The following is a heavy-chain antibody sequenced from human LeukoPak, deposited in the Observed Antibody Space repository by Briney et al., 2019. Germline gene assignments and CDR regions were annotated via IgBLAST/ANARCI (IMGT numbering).Heavy chain of an antibody. CDR2: INHSGRT. CDR1: GGSFSGYY. Sequence: SETLSLTCAVYGGSFSGYYWSWIRQPPGKGLEWIGEINHSGRTNYNPSLKSRVTITVDMSKNQFSLKLTSVTAADTAVYYCARGRYCSGGSCYYAFDIWGQGTMVTVSS. D-gene: IGHD2-15*01. CDR3: ARGRYCSGGSCYYAFDI. J-gene: IGHJ3*02. V-gene: IGHV4-34*01.